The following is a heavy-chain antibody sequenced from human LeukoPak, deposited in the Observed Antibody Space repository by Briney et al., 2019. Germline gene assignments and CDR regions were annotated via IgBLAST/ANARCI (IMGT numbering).Heavy chain of an antibody. CDR3: ARGFGDYYYFDY. CDR2: IYYSGST. V-gene: IGHV4-59*01. CDR1: GRSISSYY. J-gene: IGHJ4*02. Sequence: SETLSLTCTVSGRSISSYYWSWIRQPPGKGLEWIGYIYYSGSTNYNPSLKSRVTISVDTSKNQFSLKLSSVTAADTAVYYCARGFGDYYYFDYWGQGTLVTVSS. D-gene: IGHD2-21*01.